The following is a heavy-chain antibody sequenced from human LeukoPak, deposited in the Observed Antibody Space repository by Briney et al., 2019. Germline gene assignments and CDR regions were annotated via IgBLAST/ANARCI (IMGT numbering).Heavy chain of an antibody. CDR3: ARGVSRYFSSCYRFTYYFDY. V-gene: IGHV4-34*01. Sequence: SETLSLTCAVYGGSFSGYYLSWIRQPPGKGLEWIGAINDSGSTNYNPSLKNRLTITLNTSNNHFFLKLSSVTAADTAVYYCARGVSRYFSSCYRFTYYFDYGGQGTLVTVSS. CDR2: INDSGST. D-gene: IGHD2-2*01. CDR1: GGSFSGYY. J-gene: IGHJ4*02.